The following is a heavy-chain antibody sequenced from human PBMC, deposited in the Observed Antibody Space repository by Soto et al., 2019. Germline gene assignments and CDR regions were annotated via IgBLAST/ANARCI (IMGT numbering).Heavy chain of an antibody. CDR2: INPDNGDT. J-gene: IGHJ6*03. D-gene: IGHD3-22*01. Sequence: QVPLVQSGAEVKKPGASLKVSCKASGYTFSNFGVSWVRQAPGQGLEWIGWINPDNGDTDYGQKFPGRATMTTDTFPYAAYMEVRGLSEDDTAVYYFARGDRASAYPDYNTDGWGEGTTVNVSS. CDR3: ARGDRASAYPDYNTDG. CDR1: GYTFSNFG. V-gene: IGHV1-18*01.